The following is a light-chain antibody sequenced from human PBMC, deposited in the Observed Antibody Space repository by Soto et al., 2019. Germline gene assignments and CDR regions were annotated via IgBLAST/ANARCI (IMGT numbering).Light chain of an antibody. Sequence: DAVLIQSPFSLPFTLGQPSSISCRSTQSFVHSDGNTYLNWFHQRPGQSPRRLLYRVSNRDSGVPDKFSGSGSGTNFSLKISWVEADDVGVYYCMQGTHWPRTFGQGTKV. CDR1: QSFVHSDGNTY. V-gene: IGKV2-30*02. J-gene: IGKJ1*01. CDR2: RVS. CDR3: MQGTHWPRT.